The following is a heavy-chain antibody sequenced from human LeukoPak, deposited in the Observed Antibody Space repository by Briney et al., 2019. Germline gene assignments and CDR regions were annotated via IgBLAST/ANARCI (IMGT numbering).Heavy chain of an antibody. CDR2: INHSGST. V-gene: IGHV4-34*01. D-gene: IGHD2-2*01. Sequence: SETLSLTCAVYGGSFSGYYWSWIRQPPGKGLEWIGEINHSGSTNYNPSLESRVTISVDTSKNQFSLKLSSVTAADTAVYYCARGGYCSSTSCSDYFDYWGQGTLVTVSS. CDR1: GGSFSGYY. J-gene: IGHJ4*02. CDR3: ARGGYCSSTSCSDYFDY.